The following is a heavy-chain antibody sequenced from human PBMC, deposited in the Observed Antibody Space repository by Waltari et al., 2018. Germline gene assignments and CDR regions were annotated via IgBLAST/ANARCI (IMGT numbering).Heavy chain of an antibody. CDR2: IKQDGSEK. Sequence: EVQLVESGGGLVQPGGSLRLSCAASGFTFSSSWMSWVRQAPGKGLEWVANIKQDGSEKYYGDSVKGRFTISRDNAKNSLYLQMNSLRAEDTAVYYCARARVSAIGYWGQGTLVTVSS. CDR3: ARARVSAIGY. V-gene: IGHV3-7*01. J-gene: IGHJ4*02. CDR1: GFTFSSSW.